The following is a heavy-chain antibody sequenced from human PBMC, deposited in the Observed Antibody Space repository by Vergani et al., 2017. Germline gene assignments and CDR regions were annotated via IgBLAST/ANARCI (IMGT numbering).Heavy chain of an antibody. J-gene: IGHJ6*03. Sequence: QVQLVQSGAEVKKPGASVKVSCKASGYTFTSYDINWVRQATGQGLEWMGWMNPNSGNTGYAQKFQGRVTMTRNTSISTAYMELSSLRSEDTAVYYCARGSLVVPAARIWGVGRYYYYYMDVWGKGTTVTVSS. CDR1: GYTFTSYD. V-gene: IGHV1-8*01. CDR3: ARGSLVVPAARIWGVGRYYYYYMDV. CDR2: MNPNSGNT. D-gene: IGHD2-2*01.